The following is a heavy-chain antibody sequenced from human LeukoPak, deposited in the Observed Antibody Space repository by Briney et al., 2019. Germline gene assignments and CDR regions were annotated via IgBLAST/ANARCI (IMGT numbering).Heavy chain of an antibody. J-gene: IGHJ5*02. D-gene: IGHD6-6*01. CDR3: ARGPEYGPRSTA. CDR2: ISSSSSYV. Sequence: GGSLRLSCAASGFTFSSYSMNWVRQAPGKGLEWVSSISSSSSYVYYADSVKGRFTISRDNAKNSLYLQMNSLRAEDAAVYYCARGPEYGPRSTAWGQGTLVTVSS. V-gene: IGHV3-21*01. CDR1: GFTFSSYS.